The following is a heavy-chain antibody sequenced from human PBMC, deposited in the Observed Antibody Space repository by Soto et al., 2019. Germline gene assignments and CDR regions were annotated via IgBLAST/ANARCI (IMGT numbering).Heavy chain of an antibody. J-gene: IGHJ4*02. CDR3: ARSVWGSYRYTFDY. CDR2: IYHSGST. CDR1: GGSISSSNW. D-gene: IGHD3-16*02. V-gene: IGHV4-4*02. Sequence: SETLSLTCAVSGGSISSSNWWSWVRQPPGKGLEWIGEIYHSGSTNYNPSLKSRVTISVDKSKNQFSLKLSSVTAADTAVYYCARSVWGSYRYTFDYWGQGTLVTVSS.